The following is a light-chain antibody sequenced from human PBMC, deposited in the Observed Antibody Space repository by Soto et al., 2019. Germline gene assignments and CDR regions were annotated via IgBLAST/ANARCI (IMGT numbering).Light chain of an antibody. CDR1: SSGVGGYNY. J-gene: IGLJ1*01. CDR2: EVT. Sequence: ARTRPASGSGAPGQWITISSHGTSSGVGGYNYVSWYQQRPGKAPKLMIYEVTHRPSGVSNRFSGSKSDNTASLTISGLLPEDEADYYCNSHTANHPNVFGTGT. V-gene: IGLV2-14*01. CDR3: NSHTANHPNV.